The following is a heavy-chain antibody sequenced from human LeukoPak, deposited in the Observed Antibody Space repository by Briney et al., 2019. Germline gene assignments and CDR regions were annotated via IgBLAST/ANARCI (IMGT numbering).Heavy chain of an antibody. CDR1: GGSISSYY. J-gene: IGHJ4*02. Sequence: SETLSLTCTVYGGSISSYYWSWIRQHPGKELGWIGYIYTSGSTNYNPSLKSRVTISVDTPKNQLSLKLSSVTAADTAVYYCARLQDRDSSGYYYDYFDYWGQGTLVTVSS. D-gene: IGHD3-22*01. CDR3: ARLQDRDSSGYYYDYFDY. V-gene: IGHV4-4*09. CDR2: IYTSGST.